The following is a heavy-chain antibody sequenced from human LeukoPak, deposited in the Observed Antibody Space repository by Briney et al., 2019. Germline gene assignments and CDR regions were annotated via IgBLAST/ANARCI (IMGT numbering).Heavy chain of an antibody. CDR3: ARGPPIITFGGVIVIDY. CDR1: GYTFTSYG. V-gene: IGHV1-2*02. CDR2: INPNSGGT. D-gene: IGHD3-16*02. J-gene: IGHJ4*02. Sequence: ASVKVSCKASGYTFTSYGISWVRQAPGQGLEWMGWINPNSGGTNYAQKFQGRVTMTRDTSISTAYMELSRLRSDDTAVYYCARGPPIITFGGVIVIDYWGQGTLVTVSS.